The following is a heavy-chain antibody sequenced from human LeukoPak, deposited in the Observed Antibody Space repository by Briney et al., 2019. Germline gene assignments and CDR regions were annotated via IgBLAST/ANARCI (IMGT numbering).Heavy chain of an antibody. CDR2: ISYDGSNK. J-gene: IGHJ4*02. CDR1: GFTFSSYA. CDR3: ARLSGGRKYFDY. Sequence: GGSLRLSCAASGFTFSSYAMHWVRQAPGKRLEWVAVISYDGSNKYYADSVKGRFTISRDNSKNTLYLQMNSLRAEDTAVYYCARLSGGRKYFDYWGQGTLVTVSS. D-gene: IGHD2-15*01. V-gene: IGHV3-30-3*01.